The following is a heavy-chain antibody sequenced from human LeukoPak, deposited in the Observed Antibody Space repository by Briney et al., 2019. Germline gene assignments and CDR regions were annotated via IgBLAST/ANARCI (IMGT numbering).Heavy chain of an antibody. V-gene: IGHV4-34*01. Sequence: PSETLSLTCGVYGGSVSGYYWNWIRQPPGKGLEWIGEINHSGSTSYNPSLKSRVTISLDTSKNQFSLKLSSVTAADTAVYYCARGGYSYSPGHDYWGQGTLVTVSS. CDR3: ARGGYSYSPGHDY. CDR2: INHSGST. CDR1: GGSVSGYY. D-gene: IGHD5-18*01. J-gene: IGHJ4*02.